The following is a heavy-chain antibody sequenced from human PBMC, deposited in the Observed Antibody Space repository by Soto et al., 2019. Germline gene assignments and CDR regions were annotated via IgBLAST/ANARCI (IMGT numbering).Heavy chain of an antibody. V-gene: IGHV1-69*04. CDR1: GAAFNTYG. J-gene: IGHJ4*01. D-gene: IGHD2-21*02. CDR2: IIPMITMA. CDR3: ATSSGGVTAVHFDS. Sequence: ASVKVSCKGSGAAFNTYGINWLRQAPGQGLEWMGRIIPMITMAHYAQDFQGRVTITADKATTTVYMQLTSLTSDDKALYYCATSSGGVTAVHFDSWG.